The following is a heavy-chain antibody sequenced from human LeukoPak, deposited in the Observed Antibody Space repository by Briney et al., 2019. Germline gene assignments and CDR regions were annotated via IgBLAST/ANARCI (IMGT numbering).Heavy chain of an antibody. V-gene: IGHV1-24*01. Sequence: ASVKVSCKVSGYTLTELSMHWVRQAPGKGLEWMGGFDPEDGKTIYAQKFQGRVTMTEDTSTDTAYMELSSLRSEDTAVYYCFVVVPAAIIDWFDPWGQGTLVTVSS. J-gene: IGHJ5*02. D-gene: IGHD2-2*02. CDR1: GYTLTELS. CDR2: FDPEDGKT. CDR3: FVVVPAAIIDWFDP.